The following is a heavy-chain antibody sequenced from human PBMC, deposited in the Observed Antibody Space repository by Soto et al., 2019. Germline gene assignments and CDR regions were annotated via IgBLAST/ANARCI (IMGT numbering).Heavy chain of an antibody. CDR3: ARGSVFIGLDY. CDR2: ISYDGSNK. CDR1: GFIFMSYS. V-gene: IGHV3-30-3*01. D-gene: IGHD3-3*01. Sequence: GGSLRLSCAASGFIFMSYSMHWVRQAPGKGLGWVAVISYDGSNKYYADSVKGRFTISRDNSKNTLYVQMNSLRAEDTAVYYCARGSVFIGLDYWGQGTPVTF. J-gene: IGHJ4*02.